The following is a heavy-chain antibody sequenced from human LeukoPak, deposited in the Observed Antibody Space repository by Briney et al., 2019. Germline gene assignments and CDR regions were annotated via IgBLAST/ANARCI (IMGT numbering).Heavy chain of an antibody. CDR2: ISYDGSNK. V-gene: IGHV3-30*18. D-gene: IGHD3-22*01. J-gene: IGHJ1*01. CDR1: GFSFNTYG. CDR3: AKDLNTYRYDSRDLQH. Sequence: GGSLRLSCAASGFSFNTYGMHWVRQGPGKGLEWVAVISYDGSNKWYADSVKGRFTTSRDNSKNTLYLQMNSLRPEDTAVYFCAKDLNTYRYDSRDLQHWGQGILVTVSS.